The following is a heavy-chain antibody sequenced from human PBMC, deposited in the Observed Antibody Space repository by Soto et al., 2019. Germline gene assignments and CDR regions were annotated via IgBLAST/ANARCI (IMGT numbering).Heavy chain of an antibody. V-gene: IGHV4-61*01. Sequence: QVQLQEPGPGLVKPSETLSLTCTVSGGSVSSGSYYWSWIRQPPGKGLECIGYIYYSGSTNYNPSLKSRVTISVDTSKNQFSLKLSSVTAADTAVYYCARVSSSWGLVNYFDYWGQGTLVTVSS. CDR1: GGSVSSGSYY. CDR3: ARVSSSWGLVNYFDY. J-gene: IGHJ4*02. CDR2: IYYSGST. D-gene: IGHD6-13*01.